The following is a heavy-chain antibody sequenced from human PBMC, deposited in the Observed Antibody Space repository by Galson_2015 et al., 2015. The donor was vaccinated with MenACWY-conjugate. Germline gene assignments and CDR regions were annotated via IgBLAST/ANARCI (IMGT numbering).Heavy chain of an antibody. CDR2: INDEGGGEK. D-gene: IGHD2-2*01. Sequence: SLRLSCAASGFTFSSYWMSWVRQAPGKGLEWVANINDEGGGEKYYVDSVKGRFSISRDNAKNSLYLQMSSLRAEDTAVYFCAREPAAATNGNSFDIWGLGTMLTVSS. CDR1: GFTFSSYW. J-gene: IGHJ3*02. CDR3: AREPAAATNGNSFDI. V-gene: IGHV3-7*01.